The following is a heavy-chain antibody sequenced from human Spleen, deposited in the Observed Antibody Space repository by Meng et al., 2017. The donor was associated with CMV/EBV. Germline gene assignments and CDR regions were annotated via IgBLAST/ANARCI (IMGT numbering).Heavy chain of an antibody. CDR3: ARRLPWRGYYPN. CDR2: IYPGDSDT. V-gene: IGHV5-51*01. D-gene: IGHD3-3*01. Sequence: SCKGSGYGFTSYWSGWVRQMPGKGLEWMGIIYPGDSDTRYSPSFQGQVTISADKSISTAYLQWSSLKASDTAMYYCARRLPWRGYYPNWGQGTLVTVSS. CDR1: GYGFTSYW. J-gene: IGHJ4*02.